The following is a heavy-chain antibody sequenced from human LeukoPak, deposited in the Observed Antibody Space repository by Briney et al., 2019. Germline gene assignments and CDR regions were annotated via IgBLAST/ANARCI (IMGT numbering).Heavy chain of an antibody. V-gene: IGHV1-8*01. CDR2: RNPNSGKT. CDR3: VRAAQEGRDSMTGTHTGNWFDP. J-gene: IGHJ5*02. CDR1: GYTFSTYD. D-gene: IGHD3-9*01. Sequence: ASVKVSCKASGYTFSTYDINWVRQVTGQGPGWMGWRNPNSGKTGYSQKFQGRINLTRNTSISTAYMEVSSLRPEDTALYYCVRAAQEGRDSMTGTHTGNWFDPWGQGTLVTVSS.